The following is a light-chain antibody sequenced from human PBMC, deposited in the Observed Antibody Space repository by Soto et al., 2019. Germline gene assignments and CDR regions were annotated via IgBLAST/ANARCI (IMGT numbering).Light chain of an antibody. Sequence: DIQMTQSPSTLSASVGDRVTITCRASESVSGWLAWYQQKPGEAPKLLIYHASSLESGVPSRFSGSGSGTEFTLTVSSLQPDDFATYYCQQYNIYSWTFGQGNKVDIK. CDR2: HAS. CDR3: QQYNIYSWT. V-gene: IGKV1-5*01. J-gene: IGKJ1*01. CDR1: ESVSGW.